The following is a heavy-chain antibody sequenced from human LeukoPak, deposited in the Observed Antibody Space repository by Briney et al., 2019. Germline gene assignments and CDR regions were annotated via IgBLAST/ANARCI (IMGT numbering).Heavy chain of an antibody. Sequence: GASVKVSCKASGYTFTSYGISWVRQAPGQGLEWMGWISAYNGNTNYAQKLQGRVTMTTDTSTSTAYMELRSLRSDDTAVYYCARPRVAYDSSGGDAFDIWGQGTMVTVSS. D-gene: IGHD3-22*01. CDR1: GYTFTSYG. V-gene: IGHV1-18*01. J-gene: IGHJ3*02. CDR2: ISAYNGNT. CDR3: ARPRVAYDSSGGDAFDI.